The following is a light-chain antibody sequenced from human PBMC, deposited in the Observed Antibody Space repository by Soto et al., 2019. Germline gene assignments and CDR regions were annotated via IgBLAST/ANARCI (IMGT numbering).Light chain of an antibody. CDR2: GNS. J-gene: IGLJ7*01. Sequence: VLTQPPSVSGAPGQRVTISCTGSSSNIGAGYDVHWYQQLPGTAPKLLIYGNSNRPSGVPDRFSGSKSGTSASLAITGLQAEDEADYYCQSYDSSLVVAVFGGGTQLTVL. CDR3: QSYDSSLVVAV. V-gene: IGLV1-40*01. CDR1: SSNIGAGYD.